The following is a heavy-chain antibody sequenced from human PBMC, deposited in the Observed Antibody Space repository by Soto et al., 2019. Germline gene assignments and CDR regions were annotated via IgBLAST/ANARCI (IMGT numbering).Heavy chain of an antibody. J-gene: IGHJ3*02. V-gene: IGHV3-30*18. CDR2: ISYDGSNK. CDR3: AKPKYYYDSSGFGAFDI. D-gene: IGHD3-22*01. Sequence: GGSLRLSCAASGFTFSSYGMHWVRQAPGKGLEWVAVISYDGSNKYYADSVKGRFTISRDNSKNTLYLQMNSLRAEDTAVYYCAKPKYYYDSSGFGAFDIWGQGTMVTVS. CDR1: GFTFSSYG.